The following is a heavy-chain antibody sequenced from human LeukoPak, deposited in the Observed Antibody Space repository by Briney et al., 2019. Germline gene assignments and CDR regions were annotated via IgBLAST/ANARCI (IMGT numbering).Heavy chain of an antibody. Sequence: PGGSLRLSCAASGFTFSSYAMHWVRQAPGKGLEWVAVISYDGSNKYYADSVKGRFTISRDNSKNTLYLQMNSLRAEDTAVYYCARDLWPEIAARPFDYWGQGALVPVSS. D-gene: IGHD6-6*01. V-gene: IGHV3-30-3*01. J-gene: IGHJ4*02. CDR3: ARDLWPEIAARPFDY. CDR2: ISYDGSNK. CDR1: GFTFSSYA.